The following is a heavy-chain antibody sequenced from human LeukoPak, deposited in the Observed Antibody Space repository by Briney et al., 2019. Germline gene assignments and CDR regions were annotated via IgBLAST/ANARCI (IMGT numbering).Heavy chain of an antibody. D-gene: IGHD2-8*01. V-gene: IGHV1-8*01. Sequence: ASVKVSCKASGYTFTSYDINWVRQATGQGLEWMGWMNPNSGNTGYAQKFQGRVTMTRNTSISTAYMELSSLRSEDTAVYYCARPLVKTARRAYDYSYYGRDVGGKGTTVTVP. J-gene: IGHJ6*04. CDR3: ARPLVKTARRAYDYSYYGRDV. CDR1: GYTFTSYD. CDR2: MNPNSGNT.